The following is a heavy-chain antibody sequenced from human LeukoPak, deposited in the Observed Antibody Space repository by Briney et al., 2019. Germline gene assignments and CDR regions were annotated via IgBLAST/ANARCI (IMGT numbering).Heavy chain of an antibody. D-gene: IGHD2-2*01. J-gene: IGHJ6*03. CDR3: ARGTYCSSTSCYERAFYYYMDV. Sequence: ASVTVSCKASGYSFTSHYMHWVRQAAGQGLEWMGWMNPNSGNTVYAQMFQGRVTITRNTSISTAYMELSSLRSEDTAVYYCARGTYCSSTSCYERAFYYYMDVWGKGTTVTVSS. V-gene: IGHV1-8*01. CDR2: MNPNSGNT. CDR1: GYSFTSHY.